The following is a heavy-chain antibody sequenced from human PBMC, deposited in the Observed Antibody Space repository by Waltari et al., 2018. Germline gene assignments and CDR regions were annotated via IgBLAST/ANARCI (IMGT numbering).Heavy chain of an antibody. CDR2: IDSGGST. J-gene: IGHJ6*02. V-gene: IGHV3-53*01. Sequence: EVQLVESGGGLIQPGGSLRLSCAASGFTVSRNYMSWVRQAPGKGLEWGSVIDSGGSTYYAASVKGRFTISRDNSKNTLYLQMNSLRAEDTAVYYCARMGSTTGVLLGYYGMDVWGQGTTVTVSS. CDR1: GFTVSRNY. D-gene: IGHD2-2*01. CDR3: ARMGSTTGVLLGYYGMDV.